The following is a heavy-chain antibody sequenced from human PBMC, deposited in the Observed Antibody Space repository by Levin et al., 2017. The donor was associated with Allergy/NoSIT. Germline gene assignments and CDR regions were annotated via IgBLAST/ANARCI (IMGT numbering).Heavy chain of an antibody. D-gene: IGHD6-19*01. J-gene: IGHJ6*03. Sequence: GGSLRLSCAASGFTVSSNYMSWVRQAPGKGLEWVSVIYSGGSTYYADSVKGRFTISRDNSKNTLYLQMNSLRAEDTAVYYCARKGSEQWLVGYYYMDVWGKGTTVTVSS. CDR3: ARKGSEQWLVGYYYMDV. CDR1: GFTVSSNY. V-gene: IGHV3-66*02. CDR2: IYSGGST.